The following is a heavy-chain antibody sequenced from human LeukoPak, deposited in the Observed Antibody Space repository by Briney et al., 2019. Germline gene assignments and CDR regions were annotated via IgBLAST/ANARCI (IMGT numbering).Heavy chain of an antibody. CDR2: INPSSGGA. V-gene: IGHV1-2*02. D-gene: IGHD6-13*01. J-gene: IGHJ6*03. Sequence: GASVKVSCKASGYTFTGYYLHWVRQPPGQGLEWMGWINPSSGGAKYAQNFHGRVIITTDTSISTAYMGLRSLRSDDPAVYYCARSSPPTYYHFYYYMDVWGKGSTVTVSS. CDR3: ARSSPPTYYHFYYYMDV. CDR1: GYTFTGYY.